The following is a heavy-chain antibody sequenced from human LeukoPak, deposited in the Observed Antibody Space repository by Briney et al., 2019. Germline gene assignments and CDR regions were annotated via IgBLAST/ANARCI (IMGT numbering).Heavy chain of an antibody. J-gene: IGHJ4*02. D-gene: IGHD2-2*01. Sequence: GASVKVSCKASGGTFSSYAISWVRQAPGQGLEWMGRIIPILGIANYAQKLQGRVTMTADESTSTAYMELSSLRSEDTAVYYCARDGAYCSSTSCYEAAGYWGQGTLVTVSS. CDR3: ARDGAYCSSTSCYEAAGY. CDR1: GGTFSSYA. CDR2: IIPILGIA. V-gene: IGHV1-69*04.